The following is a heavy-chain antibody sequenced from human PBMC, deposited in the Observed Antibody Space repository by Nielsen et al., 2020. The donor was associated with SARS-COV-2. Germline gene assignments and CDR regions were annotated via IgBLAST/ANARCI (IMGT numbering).Heavy chain of an antibody. CDR1: GGSISSSSYY. CDR3: ARAPSITIFGVVNNFDY. D-gene: IGHD3-3*01. Sequence: SETLSLTCTVSGGSISSSSYYWGWIRQPPGKGLEWIGSIYYSGSTYYNPSLKSRVTISEDTSKNQFSLKLSSVTAADTAVYYCARAPSITIFGVVNNFDYWGQGTLVTVSS. CDR2: IYYSGST. J-gene: IGHJ4*02. V-gene: IGHV4-39*07.